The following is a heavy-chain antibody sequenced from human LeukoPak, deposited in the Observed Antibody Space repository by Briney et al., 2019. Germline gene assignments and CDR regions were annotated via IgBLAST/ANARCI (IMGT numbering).Heavy chain of an antibody. J-gene: IGHJ4*02. CDR3: TTEAMVRGVIITWYFDY. Sequence: PGGSLRLSCAASGFTFSNAWMSWVRQAPGKGLEWVGRIKSKTDGGTTDYAAPVKGRFTISRDDSKNTLYLQMNSLKTEDTAVYYCTTEAMVRGVIITWYFDYWGQGTLVTLSS. V-gene: IGHV3-15*01. D-gene: IGHD3-10*01. CDR2: IKSKTDGGTT. CDR1: GFTFSNAW.